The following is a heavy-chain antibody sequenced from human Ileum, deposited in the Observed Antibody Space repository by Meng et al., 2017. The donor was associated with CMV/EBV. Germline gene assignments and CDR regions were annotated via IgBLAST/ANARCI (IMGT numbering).Heavy chain of an antibody. D-gene: IGHD1-26*01. CDR1: FADAW. V-gene: IGHV3-15*07. J-gene: IGHJ5*02. CDR3: AHQGQEWQLLS. CDR2: IKSRAGGGTA. Sequence: FADAWRNWVRQAPGKGLEWVARIKSRAGGGTADYTAPVKGRFSISRDDSTNTVYLLMNSLKSEDTAVYYCAHQGQEWQLLSWGQGTLVTSPQ.